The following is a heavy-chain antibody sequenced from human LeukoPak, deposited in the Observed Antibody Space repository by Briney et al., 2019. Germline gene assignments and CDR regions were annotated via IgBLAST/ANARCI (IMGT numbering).Heavy chain of an antibody. V-gene: IGHV3-21*01. CDR3: ARDLHITAAGRFNDAFDI. J-gene: IGHJ3*02. CDR2: ISGSSSYI. CDR1: GFTLSAFS. D-gene: IGHD6-13*01. Sequence: GRSLRLSCAASGFTLSAFSMNWVRQAPGKGLKWVSSISGSSSYILYTDSVKDRFTVSRDNVKNSLYLQTNSLRAEDTAVYYCARDLHITAAGRFNDAFDIWGQGTMVTVP.